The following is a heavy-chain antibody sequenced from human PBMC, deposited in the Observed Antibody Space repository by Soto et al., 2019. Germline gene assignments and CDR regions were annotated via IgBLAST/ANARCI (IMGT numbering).Heavy chain of an antibody. Sequence: QVQLVESGGGLVKPGGFLRLSCAASGFTFSDYYMNWIRQAPGKGLEWVSYISSGAITIYYADSVKGRFTISRDNAKNSLYLQMNSLRAEDTAVYYCAGQYSSSSVEFWGQGTLVTVSS. CDR3: AGQYSSSSVEF. CDR1: GFTFSDYY. CDR2: ISSGAITI. V-gene: IGHV3-11*01. D-gene: IGHD6-6*01. J-gene: IGHJ4*02.